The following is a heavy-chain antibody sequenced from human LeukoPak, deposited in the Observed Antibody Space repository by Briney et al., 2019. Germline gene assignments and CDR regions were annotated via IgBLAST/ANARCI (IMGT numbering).Heavy chain of an antibody. J-gene: IGHJ6*04. CDR2: XSXSXSYT. CDR1: XSXYY. V-gene: IGHV3-11*06. D-gene: IGHD2-15*01. Sequence: XSXYYMSXXRQAPGKGXEWVSXXSXSXSYTNYADSVKGGFTISRDNAKNSLYLQMNSLRAEDTAVYYCARDRYCSGGSCYGYYYYYGMDVWGKGTTVTVSS. CDR3: ARDRYCSGGSCYGYYYYYGMDV.